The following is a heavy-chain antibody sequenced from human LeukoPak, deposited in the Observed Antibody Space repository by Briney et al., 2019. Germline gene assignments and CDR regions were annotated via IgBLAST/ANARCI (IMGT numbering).Heavy chain of an antibody. Sequence: GGSLRLSCAASGFPFSSYWMTWVRQTPGKGLEWVANIKHDGSDAYYEDSVSGRLTVSRDNAKNSLYLQMNSLRAEDTAVYYCVKGGWVHILDHWGQGALVTVSP. CDR3: VKGGWVHILDH. CDR1: GFPFSSYW. V-gene: IGHV3-7*01. D-gene: IGHD2-21*01. CDR2: IKHDGSDA. J-gene: IGHJ4*02.